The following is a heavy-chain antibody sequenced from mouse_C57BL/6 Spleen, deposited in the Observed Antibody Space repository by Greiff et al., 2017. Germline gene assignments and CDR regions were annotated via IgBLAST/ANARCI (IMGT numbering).Heavy chain of an antibody. CDR2: INPSSGYT. V-gene: IGHV1-4*01. J-gene: IGHJ2*01. CDR1: GYTFTSYT. Sequence: VQLVESGADLARPGASVKMSCKASGYTFTSYTMPWVQQRPGQGLEWVGYINPSSGYTKYNQKFKDKVTLTADKTSSTAYMQLSSLTSEDSAVYYCARVDYGSSYWGQGTTLTVSS. D-gene: IGHD1-1*01. CDR3: ARVDYGSSY.